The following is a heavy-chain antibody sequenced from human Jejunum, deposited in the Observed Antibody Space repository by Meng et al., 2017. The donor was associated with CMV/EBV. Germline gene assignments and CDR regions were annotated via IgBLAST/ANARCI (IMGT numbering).Heavy chain of an antibody. D-gene: IGHD2-2*01. CDR2: INSRRSGI. Sequence: YSMNWVRQAPGKGLQWVSFINSRRSGIKYTDSVEGRFTISRDNAKNSLYLQMNSLRAEDTAVYYCARFAQGYCSSTSCSSRDYWGQGTLVTVSS. CDR3: ARFAQGYCSSTSCSSRDY. J-gene: IGHJ4*02. V-gene: IGHV3-48*04. CDR1: YS.